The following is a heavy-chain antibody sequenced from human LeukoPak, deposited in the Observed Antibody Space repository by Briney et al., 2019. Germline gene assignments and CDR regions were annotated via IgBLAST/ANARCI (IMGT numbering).Heavy chain of an antibody. CDR2: IYPGESDT. CDR1: GYSFTSYW. D-gene: IGHD4-11*01. Sequence: GESLKISCKGSGYSFTSYWIGWVRQMPGKGLEWMGIIYPGESDTKYSPSFQGQVGISADKSISTAYLQWGSLKASDTAMYYCARTHSNYMIDYWGQGTLVTVSS. J-gene: IGHJ4*02. V-gene: IGHV5-51*01. CDR3: ARTHSNYMIDY.